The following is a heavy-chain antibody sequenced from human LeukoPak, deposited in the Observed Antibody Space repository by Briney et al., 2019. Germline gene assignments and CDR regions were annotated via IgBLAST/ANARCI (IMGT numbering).Heavy chain of an antibody. D-gene: IGHD2-15*01. CDR3: ARSKDGGSNDAFDI. V-gene: IGHV1-2*02. CDR2: INPNSGGT. J-gene: IGHJ3*02. Sequence: ASVKVSCKASGYTFTGYYMHWVRQAPGQGLEWMGWINPNSGGTNYAQKFQGRVTMTRDTSISTAYMELSRLRSDDTAVYYCARSKDGGSNDAFDIWGQGTMVTVSS. CDR1: GYTFTGYY.